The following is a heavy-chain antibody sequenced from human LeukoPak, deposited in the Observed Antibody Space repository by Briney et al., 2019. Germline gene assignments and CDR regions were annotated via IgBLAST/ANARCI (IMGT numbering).Heavy chain of an antibody. J-gene: IGHJ4*02. CDR2: IYIRGTT. CDR1: GTSISSGSYY. Sequence: SQTLSLTCTVSGTSISSGSYYWSWIRQSAGKGLEWIGRIYIRGTTTYNPSLKSRVTISVDTSKNQFSLKLSSVTAADTAVYYCARGYWFYFDYWGQGSLVTVSS. V-gene: IGHV4-61*02. CDR3: ARGYWFYFDY. D-gene: IGHD2-8*02.